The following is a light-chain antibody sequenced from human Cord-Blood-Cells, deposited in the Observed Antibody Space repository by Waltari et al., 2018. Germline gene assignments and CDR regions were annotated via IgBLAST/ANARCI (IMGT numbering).Light chain of an antibody. V-gene: IGLV1-40*01. CDR2: GNS. CDR3: QSYDSSLSGLV. CDR1: SSNIGAGYD. J-gene: IGLJ2*01. Sequence: QSVLTQPPSVSGAPGPRVTIPCTGSSSNIGAGYDVPWYQQLPGTAPKLLIYGNSNRPSGVPDRFSGSKSGTSSSLAITVIKAEDEADYYCQSYDSSLSGLVFGGGTKLT.